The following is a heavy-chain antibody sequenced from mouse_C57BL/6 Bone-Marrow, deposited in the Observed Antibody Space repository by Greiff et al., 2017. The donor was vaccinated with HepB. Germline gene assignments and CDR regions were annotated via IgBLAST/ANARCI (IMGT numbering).Heavy chain of an antibody. D-gene: IGHD1-1*02. CDR1: GYTFTDYE. J-gene: IGHJ2*01. V-gene: IGHV1-15*01. CDR3: ARWKGGPYYFDY. CDR2: IDPETGGT. Sequence: VKLQESGAELVRPGASVTLSCKASGYTFTDYEMHWVKQTPVHGLEWIGAIDPETGGTAYNQKFKGKAILTADKSSSTAYMELRSLTSEDSAVYYCARWKGGPYYFDYWGQGTTLTVSS.